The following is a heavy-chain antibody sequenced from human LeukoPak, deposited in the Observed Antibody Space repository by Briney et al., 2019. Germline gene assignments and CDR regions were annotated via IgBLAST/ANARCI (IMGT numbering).Heavy chain of an antibody. D-gene: IGHD3-3*01. J-gene: IGHJ4*02. V-gene: IGHV1-69*04. Sequence: GASVKVSCKASGGTFSSYAISWVRQAPGQEFEWMGRIIPILGIANYAQKFQGRVTITADKSTSTAYMELSSLRSEDTAVYYCGQTPTISGVVPQYYFDYWGQGTLVTVSS. CDR3: GQTPTISGVVPQYYFDY. CDR2: IIPILGIA. CDR1: GGTFSSYA.